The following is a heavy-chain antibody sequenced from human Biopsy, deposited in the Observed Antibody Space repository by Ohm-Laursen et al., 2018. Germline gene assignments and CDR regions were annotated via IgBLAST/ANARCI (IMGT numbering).Heavy chain of an antibody. Sequence: GTLSLTCAVYGGSLSGYYWNWIRQSPGKGLEWIGEINHRGFTSNNPSLKSRVTISVDTSKNQFSLKLGSVTAADTAVYYCAKNLAVSSYALDIWGQGTMVTVSS. CDR3: AKNLAVSSYALDI. J-gene: IGHJ3*02. CDR2: INHRGFT. V-gene: IGHV4-34*01. D-gene: IGHD2/OR15-2a*01. CDR1: GGSLSGYY.